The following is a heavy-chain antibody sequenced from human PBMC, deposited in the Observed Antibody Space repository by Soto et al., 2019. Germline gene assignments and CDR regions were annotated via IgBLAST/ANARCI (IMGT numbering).Heavy chain of an antibody. CDR2: ISFHGSNE. V-gene: IGHV3-30*18. CDR1: GFTFSDYG. D-gene: IGHD6-13*01. Sequence: QVQLVESGGGVVQPGRSLRLSCAASGFTFSDYGMHWVRQAPGKGLEWVAPISFHGSNEYYADSVEGRFTISRDNSKNTLYLQMNSLRAEDTAVYYCAKGPWYSIRATAGRAGMDVWARGTTVTFSS. J-gene: IGHJ6*03. CDR3: AKGPWYSIRATAGRAGMDV.